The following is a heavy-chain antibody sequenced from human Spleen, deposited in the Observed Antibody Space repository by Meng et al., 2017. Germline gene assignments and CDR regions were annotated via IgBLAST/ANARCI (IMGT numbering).Heavy chain of an antibody. CDR3: ARDHDSGWGFDY. CDR1: GGTFSSYT. J-gene: IGHJ4*02. Sequence: SVKVSCKVSGGTFSSYTISWVRQAPGQGLEWMGGIIPVFVSPIYARKFQGRVTITTDESTSTAYMELSSLRSEDTAVYYCARDHDSGWGFDYWGQGTLVTVSS. D-gene: IGHD6-19*01. CDR2: IIPVFVSP. V-gene: IGHV1-69*05.